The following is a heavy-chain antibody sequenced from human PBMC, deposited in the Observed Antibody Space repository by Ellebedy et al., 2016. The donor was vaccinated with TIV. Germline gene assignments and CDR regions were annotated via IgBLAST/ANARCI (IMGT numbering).Heavy chain of an antibody. CDR3: ASEPPYFYGASGIYLKDF. D-gene: IGHD3-10*01. J-gene: IGHJ4*02. CDR1: GGSISRSSYY. Sequence: MPSETLSLTCTVSGGSISRSSYYWGWIRQPPGKGLEWIASIYYSGSTYYNPPLKSRLTISVDTSKNQFSLNLTSVTAADTAVYYCASEPPYFYGASGIYLKDFWGQGTLVTVSS. CDR2: IYYSGST. V-gene: IGHV4-39*02.